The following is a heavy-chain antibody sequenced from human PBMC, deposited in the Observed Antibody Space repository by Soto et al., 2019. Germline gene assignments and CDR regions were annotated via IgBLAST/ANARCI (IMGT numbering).Heavy chain of an antibody. CDR1: GYSFTSYW. D-gene: IGHD4-17*01. CDR2: TY. J-gene: IGHJ5*02. Sequence: GESLKISCKGSGYSFTSYWIGWVRQMPGKGLEWMGITYYNPSLKSRATISVDTSKNQISLKLRSVTAADTALYYCARQDGQTTVTTVRVWFDPWGQGTLVTVSS. CDR3: ARQDGQTTVTTVRVWFDP. V-gene: IGHV5-51*01.